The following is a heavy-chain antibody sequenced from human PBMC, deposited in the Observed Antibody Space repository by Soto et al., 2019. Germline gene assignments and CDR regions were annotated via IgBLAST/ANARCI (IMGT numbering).Heavy chain of an antibody. CDR1: GFPFSAYN. Sequence: EVQLVESGGGLVKPGGSLRLSCTGSGFPFSAYNINWVRQAPGKGLEWVSSMSGSSSTTYYADSVRGRFTISRDRSKNTLYLQMSSLRAEDTALYYCAKNQERELPRVIDFWGQGTLVTVSS. D-gene: IGHD1-7*01. CDR2: MSGSSSTT. V-gene: IGHV3-21*04. CDR3: AKNQERELPRVIDF. J-gene: IGHJ4*02.